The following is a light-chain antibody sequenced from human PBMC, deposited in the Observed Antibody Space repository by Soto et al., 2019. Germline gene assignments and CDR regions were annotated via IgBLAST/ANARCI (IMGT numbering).Light chain of an antibody. CDR1: QSVSSSY. J-gene: IGKJ1*01. CDR3: QQYHNWPRT. V-gene: IGKV3-15*01. Sequence: EIVMTQSPATLSVSPGERATLSCRASQSVSSSYLAWYQQKPGQAPRLLIYGASTRATGIPARFSGSGSGTEFTLTISSLQSEDFAVYYCQQYHNWPRTFGQGTKVDNK. CDR2: GAS.